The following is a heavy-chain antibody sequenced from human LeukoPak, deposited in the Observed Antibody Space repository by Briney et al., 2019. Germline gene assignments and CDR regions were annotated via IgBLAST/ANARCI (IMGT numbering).Heavy chain of an antibody. CDR1: GFTFSSYS. J-gene: IGHJ4*02. CDR2: MNKDGSET. Sequence: GSLRLSCVVSGFTFSSYSMIWVRQAPGKGLQWVATMNKDGSETNYVDSVKGRFTISRDNAKNSLYLQMNSLRAEDTAVYYCGRHRSGSGTYFIDYWGQGTLVSASS. D-gene: IGHD3-10*01. CDR3: GRHRSGSGTYFIDY. V-gene: IGHV3-7*01.